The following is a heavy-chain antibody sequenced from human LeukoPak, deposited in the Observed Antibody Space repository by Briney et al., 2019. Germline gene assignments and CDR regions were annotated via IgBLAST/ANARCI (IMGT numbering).Heavy chain of an antibody. V-gene: IGHV3-48*03. D-gene: IGHD6-6*01. CDR2: ISSSGSTI. Sequence: GGSLRLSCAASGFTFSSYEMNWVRQAPGKGLEWVSYISSSGSTIYCADSVKGRFTISRDNAKNSLYLQMNSLRAEDTAVYYCARVTPIAAYGYWGQGTLVTVSS. CDR3: ARVTPIAAYGY. J-gene: IGHJ4*02. CDR1: GFTFSSYE.